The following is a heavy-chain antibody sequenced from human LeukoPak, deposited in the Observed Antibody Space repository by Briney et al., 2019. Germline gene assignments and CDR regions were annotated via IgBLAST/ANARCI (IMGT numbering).Heavy chain of an antibody. CDR3: TRDMTAWSSNWFDP. V-gene: IGHV3-49*03. J-gene: IGHJ5*02. Sequence: TGGSLRLSCTASGFTFGDYAMSWFRQAPGKGLEWVGFIRSKAYGGTTEYAASVKGRFTISRDDSKSIAYLQMNSLKTEDTAVYYCTRDMTAWSSNWFDPWGQGTLVTVSS. CDR1: GFTFGDYA. CDR2: IRSKAYGGTT. D-gene: IGHD2-21*01.